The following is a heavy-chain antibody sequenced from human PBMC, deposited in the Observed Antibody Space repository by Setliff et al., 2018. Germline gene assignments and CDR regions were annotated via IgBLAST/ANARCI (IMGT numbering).Heavy chain of an antibody. V-gene: IGHV1-18*01. CDR3: ARDLGQWALDF. Sequence: ASVKVSCKASGYTFTSFDISWVRQAPGQGLEWMGWISAYNGNTNFAPKLQGRVTMTTDTSTSTVYMELRSLRSDDTAVYYCARDLGQWALDFWGQGTLVTVSS. J-gene: IGHJ4*02. CDR2: ISAYNGNT. CDR1: GYTFTSFD. D-gene: IGHD1-26*01.